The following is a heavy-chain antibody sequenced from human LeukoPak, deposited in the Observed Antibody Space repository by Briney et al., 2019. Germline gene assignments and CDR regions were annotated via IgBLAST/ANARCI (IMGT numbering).Heavy chain of an antibody. CDR1: GGSISISNYY. J-gene: IGHJ4*02. Sequence: SETLSLTCTVSGGSISISNYYWGWIRQPPGKGLEWIGTLYYNGSTYYNPSLKSRVTVSVDTSKNQFSLKLSSVTAADTAVYYCARQLGYCSSTSCYADKVDYWGQGTLVTVSS. V-gene: IGHV4-39*01. CDR2: LYYNGST. CDR3: ARQLGYCSSTSCYADKVDY. D-gene: IGHD2-2*01.